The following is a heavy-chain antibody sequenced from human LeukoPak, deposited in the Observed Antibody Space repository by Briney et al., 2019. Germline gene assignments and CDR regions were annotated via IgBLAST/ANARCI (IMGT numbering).Heavy chain of an antibody. D-gene: IGHD6-13*01. J-gene: IGHJ5*02. CDR2: IRSKANSYAT. CDR3: TRHGPSSSSWSPGGARFDP. V-gene: IGHV3-73*01. Sequence: EPGGSLRLSCAASGFTFSGSAMHWVRQASGKGLEWVGRIRSKANSYATAYAASVKGRFTISRDDSKNTAYLQMNSLKTEDTAVYYCTRHGPSSSSWSPGGARFDPWGQGTLVTVSS. CDR1: GFTFSGSA.